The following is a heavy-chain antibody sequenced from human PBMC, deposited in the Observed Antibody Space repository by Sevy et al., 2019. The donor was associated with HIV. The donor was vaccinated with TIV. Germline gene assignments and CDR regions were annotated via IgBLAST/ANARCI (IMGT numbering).Heavy chain of an antibody. CDR1: GGSISSGGFY. V-gene: IGHV4-31*03. D-gene: IGHD3-22*01. J-gene: IGHJ2*01. CDR2: IYYSGST. CDR3: ARDYSSGLWYFDL. Sequence: SETLSLTCTVSGGSISSGGFYWSWIRQHPGKGLEWIGYIYYSGSTYYNPSLKSRVTISVDTSKNQFSLKLISVTAADTAVYYCARDYSSGLWYFDLWGRGTLVTVSS.